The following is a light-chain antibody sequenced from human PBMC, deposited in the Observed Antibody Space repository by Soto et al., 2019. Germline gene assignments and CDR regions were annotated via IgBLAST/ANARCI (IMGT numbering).Light chain of an antibody. CDR3: QYHGSSPIT. CDR1: QSVSSSY. Sequence: VLSQSPHKMTFSPGERATLSCRASQSVSSSYLAWYQQKPGQAPRLLIFAASSRASGIPDRFSGSGSGTDFTLTIIRLEPEDFALFYCQYHGSSPITFGQLTLPAIK. V-gene: IGKV3-20*01. CDR2: AAS. J-gene: IGKJ5*01.